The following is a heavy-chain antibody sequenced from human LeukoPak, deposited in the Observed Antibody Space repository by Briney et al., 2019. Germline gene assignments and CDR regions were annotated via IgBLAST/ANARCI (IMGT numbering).Heavy chain of an antibody. V-gene: IGHV4-34*01. J-gene: IGHJ3*02. Sequence: SETLSLTRAVYGGSFSGYYWSWIRQPPGKGLEWIGEINHSGSTNYNPSLKSRVTISVDTSKNQFSLKLSSVTAADTAVYYCARPPSKRGYSYGYVDIWGQGTMVTVSS. CDR3: ARPPSKRGYSYGYVDI. D-gene: IGHD5-18*01. CDR2: INHSGST. CDR1: GGSFSGYY.